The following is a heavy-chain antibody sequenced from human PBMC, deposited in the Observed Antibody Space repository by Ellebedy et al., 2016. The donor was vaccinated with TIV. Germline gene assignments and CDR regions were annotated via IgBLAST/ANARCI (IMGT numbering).Heavy chain of an antibody. D-gene: IGHD1-26*01. J-gene: IGHJ6*02. CDR1: GFTSISYA. CDR3: AKVRWEDYYYGVDV. Sequence: GESLKISCAGSGFTSISYAMSWVRQAPRKGLEWVSTISGSGSRTYYADSVKGRFTISRDNSKNTLYLQMNSLRDEDTAVYYCAKVRWEDYYYGVDVWGQGTTVTVSS. CDR2: ISGSGSRT. V-gene: IGHV3-23*01.